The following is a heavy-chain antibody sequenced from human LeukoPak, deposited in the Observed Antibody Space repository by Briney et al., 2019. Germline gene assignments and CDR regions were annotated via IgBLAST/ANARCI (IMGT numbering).Heavy chain of an antibody. D-gene: IGHD4-17*01. CDR3: IVFGDSNH. Sequence: GGSLELSLAASGFTFISNYVSGFPQPPGKGLEWVSAIHTSGDTCYADSVKGRFTISRDTSKNTLYLQINSLRVEDTAVYYCIVFGDSNHWGQGTLVTVSS. V-gene: IGHV3-53*01. CDR2: IHTSGDT. CDR1: GFTFISNY. J-gene: IGHJ5*02.